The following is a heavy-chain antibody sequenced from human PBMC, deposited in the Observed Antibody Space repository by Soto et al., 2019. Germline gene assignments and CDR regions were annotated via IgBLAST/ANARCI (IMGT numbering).Heavy chain of an antibody. CDR1: GYTFTSYG. Sequence: QVQLVQSGAEVKKPGASVKVSCKASGYTFTSYGISWVRQAPGQGLEWMGWIRAYNGNTNYAQKLQGRVPMTTHASTSTAYMELRSLSSDDTAVYYCAGDLPTMDVWGQGTTVTVSS. J-gene: IGHJ6*02. CDR2: IRAYNGNT. CDR3: AGDLPTMDV. V-gene: IGHV1-18*01.